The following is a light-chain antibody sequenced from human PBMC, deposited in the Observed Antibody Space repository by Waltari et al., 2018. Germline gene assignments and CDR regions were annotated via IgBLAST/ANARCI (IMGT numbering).Light chain of an antibody. CDR2: AAS. CDR3: QQSYNTPFT. CDR1: QGIDTF. Sequence: DIQMTQSTSSLPASVGDRVIISCRASQGIDTFLMWYQQKPGKAPKLLIYAASVLQPGVPSRFRGSGSGTEFTLTISRLQPEDFATYYCQQSYNTPFTFGP. V-gene: IGKV1-39*01. J-gene: IGKJ3*01.